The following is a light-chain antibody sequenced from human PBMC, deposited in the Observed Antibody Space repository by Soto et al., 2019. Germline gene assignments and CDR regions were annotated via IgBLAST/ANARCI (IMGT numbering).Light chain of an antibody. J-gene: IGKJ2*01. CDR1: QSFSSND. Sequence: EIVLTQSPGTHSLSPGERATLSCRASQSFSSNDVAWYQQRLGQAPRLLIYAASARAGGAPDRFSGRGSGTDYTLTISRLEPEDFAVYYCQQYDTSPYTFGQGTKLEIK. CDR3: QQYDTSPYT. CDR2: AAS. V-gene: IGKV3-20*01.